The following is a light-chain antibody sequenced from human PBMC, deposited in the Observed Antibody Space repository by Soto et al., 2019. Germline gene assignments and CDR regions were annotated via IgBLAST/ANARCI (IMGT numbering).Light chain of an antibody. V-gene: IGKV3-15*01. CDR2: GAS. CDR3: QQYYNWPPMYT. Sequence: EMVMTQSPATLSVSPGERATLSCRASQSVSTNLAWYQHKPGQPPRLLFYGASTRATGIPATFSGSASGTEITLTIGSLQSEDFAVYYCQQYYNWPPMYTFGQGTKLEIK. J-gene: IGKJ2*01. CDR1: QSVSTN.